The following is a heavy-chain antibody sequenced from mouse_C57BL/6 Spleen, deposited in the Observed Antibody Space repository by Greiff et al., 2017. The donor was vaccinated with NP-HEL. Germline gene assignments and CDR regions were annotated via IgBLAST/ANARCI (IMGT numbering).Heavy chain of an antibody. CDR3: AKPYYGYDPAWFAY. Sequence: EVRLVESGGGLVQPGGSLKLSCAASGFTFSDYYMYWVRQTPEKRLEWVAYISNGGGSTHYPDTVKGRFTISRDNAKNTLYLQMSRLNSEDTAMYYCAKPYYGYDPAWFAYWGQGTLVTVSA. D-gene: IGHD2-2*01. CDR2: ISNGGGST. V-gene: IGHV5-12*01. CDR1: GFTFSDYY. J-gene: IGHJ3*01.